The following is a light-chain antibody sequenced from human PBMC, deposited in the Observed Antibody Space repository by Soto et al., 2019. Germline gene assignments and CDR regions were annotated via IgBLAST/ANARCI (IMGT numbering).Light chain of an antibody. CDR3: ETWDSNTRV. J-gene: IGLJ2*01. V-gene: IGLV4-60*02. Sequence: QPVLTQSSSASASLGSSVKLTCTLSSGHSSYIIAWHHQQPGKAPRYLMKLEGSGCYNKGSGVPDRFSGSSSGADRYLTISNLQFEDEANYYCETWDSNTRVFGGGTKLTVL. CDR1: SGHSSYI. CDR2: LEGSGCY.